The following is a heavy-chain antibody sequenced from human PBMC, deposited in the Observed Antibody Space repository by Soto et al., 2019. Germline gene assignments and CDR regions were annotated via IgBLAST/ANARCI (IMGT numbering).Heavy chain of an antibody. D-gene: IGHD2-21*02. CDR2: IIPIFGTA. Sequence: SVKVSCKASGGTFSSYAISWVRQAPGQGLEWMGGIIPIFGTANYAQKFQGRVTITADESTSTAYMELSSLRSEDTAVYYCARDPGGNSVNYYYYGMDVWGQGTTVTVSS. V-gene: IGHV1-69*13. CDR3: ARDPGGNSVNYYYYGMDV. J-gene: IGHJ6*02. CDR1: GGTFSSYA.